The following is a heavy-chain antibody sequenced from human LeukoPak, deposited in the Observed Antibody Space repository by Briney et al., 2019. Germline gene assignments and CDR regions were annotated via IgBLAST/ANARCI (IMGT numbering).Heavy chain of an antibody. Sequence: GGSLRLSCAASGFTVSSNYMSWVRQAPGKGLEWVSVIYSGGSTYYADSVKGRFTISRDNSKNTLYLQMNSLRAEDTAVYYCARENNGYYYGIDVWGQGTTVTVSS. V-gene: IGHV3-53*01. CDR2: IYSGGST. CDR1: GFTVSSNY. CDR3: ARENNGYYYGIDV. J-gene: IGHJ6*02. D-gene: IGHD1/OR15-1a*01.